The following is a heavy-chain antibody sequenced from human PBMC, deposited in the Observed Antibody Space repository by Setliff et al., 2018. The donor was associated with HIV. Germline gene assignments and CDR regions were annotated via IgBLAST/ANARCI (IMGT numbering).Heavy chain of an antibody. CDR2: IYSTDTT. CDR3: ARHGTWNSQGFHFDY. V-gene: IGHV4-4*09. CDR1: AVSIGGYS. D-gene: IGHD1-7*01. J-gene: IGHJ4*02. Sequence: SETLSLTCTVSAVSIGGYSWSWIRQSPGKGLEWIGSIYSTDTTSHNPSLESRVTISVDKSKNQFSLKLNSVTAADTAVYYCARHGTWNSQGFHFDYRGQGTPVTVSS.